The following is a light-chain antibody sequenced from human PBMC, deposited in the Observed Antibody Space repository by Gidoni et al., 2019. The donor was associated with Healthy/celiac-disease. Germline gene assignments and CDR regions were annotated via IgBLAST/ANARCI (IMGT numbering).Light chain of an antibody. CDR2: GAS. Sequence: EIVMTQSPATLSVSPGERATLSCRASQSVSSNLAWYQQKPGQAPRLLIYGASTRATGSPARFSDSGSGTEFTLTISSLQSEDVAVYYCQQYNNWPLTFGGGTKVEIK. J-gene: IGKJ4*01. CDR3: QQYNNWPLT. CDR1: QSVSSN. V-gene: IGKV3-15*01.